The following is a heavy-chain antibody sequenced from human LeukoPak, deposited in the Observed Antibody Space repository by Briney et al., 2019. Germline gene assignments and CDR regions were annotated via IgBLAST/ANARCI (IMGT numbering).Heavy chain of an antibody. Sequence: GGSLRLSCAASGFTFSSNWMSWVRQAPGQGLEWVANINQDESEKYYVDFVKGRFTISRDNAKNSLYLQMNSLRAEDTALYYCVKGYCSGGTCYRNGFDIWGQGTMVTVSS. D-gene: IGHD2-15*01. CDR2: INQDESEK. CDR3: VKGYCSGGTCYRNGFDI. J-gene: IGHJ3*02. CDR1: GFTFSSNW. V-gene: IGHV3-7*01.